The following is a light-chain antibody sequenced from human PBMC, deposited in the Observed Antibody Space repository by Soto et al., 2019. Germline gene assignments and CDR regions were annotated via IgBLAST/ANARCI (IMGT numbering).Light chain of an antibody. J-gene: IGKJ1*01. CDR3: KHHNSYSHA. CDR2: NAY. V-gene: IGKV3-11*01. CDR1: QSVSSY. Sequence: THSLPTLSFSRRDRATHSSRASQSVSSYLAWYQQKPGQAHKLLIYNAYTRTTGIQPRFSGSGSGTDFTPTIRSLQPDDFAVYYCKHHNSYSHAFGQGTKVDIK.